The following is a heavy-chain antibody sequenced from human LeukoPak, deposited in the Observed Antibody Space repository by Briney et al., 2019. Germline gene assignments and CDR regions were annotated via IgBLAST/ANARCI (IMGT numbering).Heavy chain of an antibody. CDR3: ARGQVPAARGYNWFNP. Sequence: SETLSLICAVYGWSFNDYYWNWIRQPPGKGLEWIGEINARGDTNFNPSLKSRVTISVDTSKSQFSLRLTSMIAADTAVYYCARGQVPAARGYNWFNPWGQGTLVTVSS. V-gene: IGHV4-34*01. CDR2: INARGDT. D-gene: IGHD2-2*01. CDR1: GWSFNDYY. J-gene: IGHJ5*02.